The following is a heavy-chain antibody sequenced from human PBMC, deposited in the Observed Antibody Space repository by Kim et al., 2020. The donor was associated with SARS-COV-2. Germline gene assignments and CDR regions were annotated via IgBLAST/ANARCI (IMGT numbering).Heavy chain of an antibody. CDR3: ARSTRSFGAFDI. J-gene: IGHJ3*02. Sequence: YYNPSLKSRVTISVDTSENQFSLKLSSVTAADTAVYYCARSTRSFGAFDIWGQGTMVTVSS. D-gene: IGHD1-26*01. V-gene: IGHV4-39*01.